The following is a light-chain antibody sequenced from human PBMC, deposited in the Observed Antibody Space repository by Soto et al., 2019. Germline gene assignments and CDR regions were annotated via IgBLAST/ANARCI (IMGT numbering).Light chain of an antibody. V-gene: IGLV1-40*01. CDR1: SSNIGAGYD. Sequence: QSVLTQPPAVSGAPGQRVTISCTGSSSNIGAGYDVHWYQQLPGTAPKLLIYGNNNRPSGVPDRFSGSKSGTSASLAITGLQAEDEADYYCQSFDNSLSGSRLFGGGTQLTVL. CDR2: GNN. CDR3: QSFDNSLSGSRL. J-gene: IGLJ3*02.